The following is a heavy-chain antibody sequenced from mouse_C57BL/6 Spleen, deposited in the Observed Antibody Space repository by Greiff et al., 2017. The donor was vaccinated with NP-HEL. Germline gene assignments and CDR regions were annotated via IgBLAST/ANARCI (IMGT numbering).Heavy chain of an antibody. V-gene: IGHV1-52*01. D-gene: IGHD1-1*01. CDR3: ARAYYGSSGYFDV. CDR2: IDPSDSET. Sequence: QVQLKQPGAELVRPGSSVKLSCKASGYTFTSYWMHWVKQRPIQGLEWIGNIDPSDSETHYNQKFKDKATLTVDKSSSTAYMQLSSLTSEDSAVYYCARAYYGSSGYFDVWGTGTTVTVSS. J-gene: IGHJ1*03. CDR1: GYTFTSYW.